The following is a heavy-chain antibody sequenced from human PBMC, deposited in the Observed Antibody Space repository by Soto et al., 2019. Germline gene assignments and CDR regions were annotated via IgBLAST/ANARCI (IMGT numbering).Heavy chain of an antibody. J-gene: IGHJ4*02. CDR1: GFTFSKYW. Sequence: VKLVESGGGLVQPGGSLRVSCEDSGFTFSKYWMSWVRQAPGKGLEWVASISQDGTEKHYVDSVKGRFTVSRDNSKNSVYLQMNSLRDDETAVYFCARDRGPNTLDYWGQGTPVTVSS. V-gene: IGHV3-7*01. CDR2: ISQDGTEK. CDR3: ARDRGPNTLDY.